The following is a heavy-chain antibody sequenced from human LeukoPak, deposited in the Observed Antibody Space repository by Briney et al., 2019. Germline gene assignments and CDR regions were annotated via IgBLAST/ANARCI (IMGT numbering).Heavy chain of an antibody. CDR2: INPNSGGT. CDR1: VYTFTGYY. D-gene: IGHD2-2*01. CDR3: ARGEGYKLLADY. Sequence: SVKVSCKASVYTFTGYYMHWVRQAPGQGLEWMGWINPNSGGTNYAQKLQGRVTMTRDTSISTAYMELSRLRSDDTAVYYCARGEGYKLLADYWGQGTLVTVSS. V-gene: IGHV1-2*02. J-gene: IGHJ4*02.